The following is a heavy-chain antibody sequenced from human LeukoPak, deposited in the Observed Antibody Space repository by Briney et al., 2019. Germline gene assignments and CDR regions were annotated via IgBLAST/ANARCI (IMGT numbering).Heavy chain of an antibody. CDR1: GGTFSSYA. Sequence: SVKVSCKASGGTFSSYAISWVRQAPGQGLEWMGRTIPILGIANYAQKFQGRVTITADKSTSTAYMELSSLRSEDAAVYYCARTALVEMATFDYWGQGTLVTVSS. CDR2: TIPILGIA. V-gene: IGHV1-69*04. J-gene: IGHJ4*02. D-gene: IGHD5-24*01. CDR3: ARTALVEMATFDY.